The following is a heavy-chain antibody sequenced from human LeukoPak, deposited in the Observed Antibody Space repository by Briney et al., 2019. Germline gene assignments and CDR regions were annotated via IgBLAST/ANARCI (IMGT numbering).Heavy chain of an antibody. Sequence: GGSLRLSCAASGFTFSSYGMQWVRQAPGKGLEWVAVIWYDGSNKYYADSVKGRFTISRDNSKNTLYLQMNSLRAEDTAVYYCARTHSSGWYYFDYWGQGTLVTVSS. CDR3: ARTHSSGWYYFDY. V-gene: IGHV3-33*01. CDR2: IWYDGSNK. D-gene: IGHD6-19*01. J-gene: IGHJ4*02. CDR1: GFTFSSYG.